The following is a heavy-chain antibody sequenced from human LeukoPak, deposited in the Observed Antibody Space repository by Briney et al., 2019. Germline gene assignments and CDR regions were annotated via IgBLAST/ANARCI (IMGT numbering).Heavy chain of an antibody. D-gene: IGHD1-26*01. V-gene: IGHV3-53*01. CDR3: ARDLSGLPRY. CDR1: GFTVSSNY. Sequence: GGSLRLSCTVSGFTVSSNYMSWVRQAPGKGLEWVSVIYSGGYTYYADSVKGRFTISRDNSKNTLYLQMNSLRAEDTAVYYCARDLSGLPRYWGQGTLVTVSS. J-gene: IGHJ4*02. CDR2: IYSGGYT.